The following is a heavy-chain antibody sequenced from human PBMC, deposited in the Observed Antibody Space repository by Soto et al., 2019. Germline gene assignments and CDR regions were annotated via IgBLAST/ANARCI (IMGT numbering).Heavy chain of an antibody. CDR3: ARGLYDSLTAYFYDAFDM. D-gene: IGHD3-9*01. CDR2: ISGYSNNS. J-gene: IGHJ3*02. V-gene: IGHV1-18*01. Sequence: QLVQSGAEVRKPGASVKVSCKASGYTFTSSGMNWVRQAPGQGLEWMGWISGYSNNSNYAQKLQGRVTMTTDTSTNTAYMELRSLRSDDTAVYYCARGLYDSLTAYFYDAFDMWGPGTMVTVSS. CDR1: GYTFTSSG.